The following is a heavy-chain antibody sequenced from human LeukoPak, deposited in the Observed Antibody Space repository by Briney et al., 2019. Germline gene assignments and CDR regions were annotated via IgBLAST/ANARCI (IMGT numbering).Heavy chain of an antibody. D-gene: IGHD2-21*02. CDR3: ARSSLAYCGGDCYSGFYY. V-gene: IGHV5-51*01. J-gene: IGHJ4*02. Sequence: ESLKISCKGSGYSFTSYWIGWVRQMPGKGLEWMGIIYPGDSDTRYSPSFQGQVTISADKSISTAYLQWSSLKASDTAMYYCARSSLAYCGGDCYSGFYYWGQGTLVTVSS. CDR2: IYPGDSDT. CDR1: GYSFTSYW.